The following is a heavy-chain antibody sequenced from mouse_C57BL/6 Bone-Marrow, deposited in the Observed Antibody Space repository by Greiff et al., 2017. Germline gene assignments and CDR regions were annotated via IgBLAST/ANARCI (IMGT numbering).Heavy chain of an antibody. CDR3: ARFPLYGYDVGRGYYFDY. Sequence: EVQVVESGPELVKPGASVKIPCKASGYTFTDYNMDWVKQSHGKSLEWIGDINPNNGGTIYNQKFKGKATLTVDKSSSTAYMELRSLTSEDTAVYYCARFPLYGYDVGRGYYFDYWGQGTTLTVSS. D-gene: IGHD2-2*01. CDR2: INPNNGGT. J-gene: IGHJ2*01. CDR1: GYTFTDYN. V-gene: IGHV1-18*01.